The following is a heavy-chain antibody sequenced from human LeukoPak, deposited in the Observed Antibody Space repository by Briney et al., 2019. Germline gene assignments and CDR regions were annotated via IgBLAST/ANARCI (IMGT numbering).Heavy chain of an antibody. CDR1: GYTFTGYY. J-gene: IGHJ4*02. D-gene: IGHD6-13*01. CDR2: INPNSGGT. CDR3: ASRSIYSSSWYGGFS. V-gene: IGHV1-2*02. Sequence: ASVKVSCKASGYTFTGYYMHWVRQAPGQGLEWMGWINPNSGGTNYAQKFQGRVTMTRDTSISTAYMELSRLRSDDTAVYYCASRSIYSSSWYGGFSWGQGTLVTVSS.